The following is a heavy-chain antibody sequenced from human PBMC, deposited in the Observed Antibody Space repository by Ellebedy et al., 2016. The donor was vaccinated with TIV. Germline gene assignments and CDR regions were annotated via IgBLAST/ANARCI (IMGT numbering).Heavy chain of an antibody. CDR1: GGTFSSYA. J-gene: IGHJ6*02. D-gene: IGHD3-3*01. CDR2: IIPIFGTA. CDR3: ARGNSGIFGVVTSYGMDV. Sequence: SVKVSXKASGGTFSSYAISWVRQAPGQGLEWMGGIIPIFGTANYAQKFQGRVTITADESTSTAYMELSSLRSEDTAVYYCARGNSGIFGVVTSYGMDVWGQGTTVTVSS. V-gene: IGHV1-69*13.